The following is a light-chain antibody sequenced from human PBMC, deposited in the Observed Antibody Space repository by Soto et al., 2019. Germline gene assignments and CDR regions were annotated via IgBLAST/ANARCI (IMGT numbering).Light chain of an antibody. CDR1: QSISSW. CDR2: KAS. Sequence: DIQMTQSPSTLSASVGDRVTITCRASQSISSWLTWYQQKAGQAPKLLIYKASIVESGVPSRFSGSGSGTELPRTISSLQPDDSATYYCQQYSYFATFGQGTRVE. J-gene: IGKJ1*01. CDR3: QQYSYFAT. V-gene: IGKV1-5*03.